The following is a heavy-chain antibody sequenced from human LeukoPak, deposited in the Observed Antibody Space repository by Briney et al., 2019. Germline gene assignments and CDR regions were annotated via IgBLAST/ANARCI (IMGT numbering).Heavy chain of an antibody. CDR1: GGSVNTGGSY. Sequence: PSQTLSLTCSVSGGSVNTGGSYWSWIRQVPGRGLEWIGYINYSGYAFYSPTLKTRIVISLDTSKNLFSLKFVSVTAADTATYCCTRGGSFGSGSLFDSWGQGTLVTVSS. V-gene: IGHV4-31*03. J-gene: IGHJ4*02. CDR2: INYSGYA. CDR3: TRGGSFGSGSLFDS. D-gene: IGHD3-10*01.